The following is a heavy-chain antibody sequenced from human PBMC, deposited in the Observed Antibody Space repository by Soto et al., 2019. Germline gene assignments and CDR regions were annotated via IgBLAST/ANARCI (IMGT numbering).Heavy chain of an antibody. CDR3: ARDTYDFWSGFHYYYYMDV. CDR1: GFTFSSYS. D-gene: IGHD3-3*01. CDR2: ISSSSSTI. Sequence: GGSLRLSCAASGFTFSSYSMNWVRQAPGKGLEWVSYISSSSSTIYYADSVKGRFTISRDNAKNSLYLQMNSLRAEDTAVFYCARDTYDFWSGFHYYYYMDVWGKGTTVTVSS. V-gene: IGHV3-48*01. J-gene: IGHJ6*03.